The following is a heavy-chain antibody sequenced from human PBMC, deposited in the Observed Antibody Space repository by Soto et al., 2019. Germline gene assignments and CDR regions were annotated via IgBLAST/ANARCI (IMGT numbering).Heavy chain of an antibody. CDR2: VSPSGSNT. V-gene: IGHV3-23*01. J-gene: IGHJ4*02. Sequence: AGGSLRLSCAVSGFIFSNYPMSWVRQAPGKGLEWVSSVSPSGSNTYYADSVKGRFTMSRDNSENRLHLQMNSLRAEDTAVYFCASRDNSGWYYLDYWGQGTPVTVSS. CDR3: ASRDNSGWYYLDY. CDR1: GFIFSNYP. D-gene: IGHD6-19*01.